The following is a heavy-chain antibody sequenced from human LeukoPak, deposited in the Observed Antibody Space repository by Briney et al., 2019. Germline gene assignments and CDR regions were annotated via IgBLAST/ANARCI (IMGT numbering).Heavy chain of an antibody. V-gene: IGHV1-2*02. J-gene: IGHJ6*02. CDR3: GRGYGSYYYAMDV. CDR1: GYTFTGYY. D-gene: IGHD3-10*01. Sequence: EASVKVSCKASGYTFTGYYIHWVRQAPGQGLEWMGWINPNSGGTNYAQKFQGRVTMTRDTSISTAYMELSRLRSDDTAVYYCGRGYGSYYYAMDVWGQGTTVTVSS. CDR2: INPNSGGT.